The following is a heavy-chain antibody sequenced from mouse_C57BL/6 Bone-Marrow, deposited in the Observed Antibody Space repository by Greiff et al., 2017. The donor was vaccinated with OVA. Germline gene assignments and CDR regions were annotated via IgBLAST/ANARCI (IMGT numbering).Heavy chain of an antibody. Sequence: QVQLQQPGAELVRPGSSVKLSCKASGYTFTSYWMDWVKQRPGQGLEWIGNIYPSDSETHYNQKFKDKATLTVDKSSSTAYMQLSSLTSEDSAVYYCARYTLSGYYAMDYWGQGTSVTVSS. CDR1: GYTFTSYW. CDR3: ARYTLSGYYAMDY. D-gene: IGHD3-1*01. CDR2: IYPSDSET. V-gene: IGHV1-61*01. J-gene: IGHJ4*01.